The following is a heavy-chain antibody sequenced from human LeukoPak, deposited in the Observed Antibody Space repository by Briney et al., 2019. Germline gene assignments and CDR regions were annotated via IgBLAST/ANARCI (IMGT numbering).Heavy chain of an antibody. J-gene: IGHJ4*02. CDR2: ISSNSDNT. D-gene: IGHD7-27*01. CDR3: ARDWGSIKVIADY. CDR1: GYTXTSYG. V-gene: IGHV1-18*01. Sequence: GASVNVSCKATGYTXTSYGISWVRQAPGQGLEWMGWISSNSDNTNYAQKLQGRVTMTTDTSTSTAYMELRSLRSDDTALYFCARDWGSIKVIADYWGQGTLVTVS.